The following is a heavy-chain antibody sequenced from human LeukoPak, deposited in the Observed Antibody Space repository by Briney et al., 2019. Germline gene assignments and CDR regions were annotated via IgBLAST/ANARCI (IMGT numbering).Heavy chain of an antibody. Sequence: PGGSLRLSCAASGFTFSSYWMSWVRQAPGKGLEWVANIKQDGSEKYYVDSVKGRFTISRDNAKNSLYLQMNSLRAEGTAVYYCASGMDYYDSSSYYPTWGPLDYWGQGTLVTVSS. D-gene: IGHD3-22*01. CDR1: GFTFSSYW. J-gene: IGHJ4*02. V-gene: IGHV3-7*01. CDR3: ASGMDYYDSSSYYPTWGPLDY. CDR2: IKQDGSEK.